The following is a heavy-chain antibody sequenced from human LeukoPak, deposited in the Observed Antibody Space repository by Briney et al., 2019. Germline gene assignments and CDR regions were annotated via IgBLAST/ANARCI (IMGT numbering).Heavy chain of an antibody. J-gene: IGHJ4*02. Sequence: GASVKVSCKTSGFTFTSYGIIWERQAPGQGLEWVGWISGYNGNTNYAQSLQGRVTITAVTSTTTVYMKVRSLRSDDTAVYYCARGGGPPRRSSDWLLYLDLWGQGALITVSS. CDR2: ISGYNGNT. D-gene: IGHD3-9*01. V-gene: IGHV1-18*01. CDR3: ARGGGPPRRSSDWLLYLDL. CDR1: GFTFTSYG.